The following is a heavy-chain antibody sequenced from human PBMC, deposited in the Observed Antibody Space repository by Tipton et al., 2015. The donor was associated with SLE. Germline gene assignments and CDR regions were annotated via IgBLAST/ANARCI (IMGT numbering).Heavy chain of an antibody. CDR2: ISYDGRSK. D-gene: IGHD3-16*02. V-gene: IGHV3-30-3*02. CDR1: GFTFSSFA. Sequence: SGFTFSSFAMHWVRQAPGKGLEWVALISYDGRSKYYADSVKGRFTISRDNSKNTLYLQMNSLRAEDTAVYYCAKVYGDYVWGSYRRYYYYMDVWGKGTTVTVS. CDR3: AKVYGDYVWGSYRRYYYYMDV. J-gene: IGHJ6*03.